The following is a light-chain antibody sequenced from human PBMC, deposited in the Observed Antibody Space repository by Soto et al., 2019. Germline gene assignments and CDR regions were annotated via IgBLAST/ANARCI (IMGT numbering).Light chain of an antibody. V-gene: IGKV1-5*03. CDR2: KAS. CDR1: QSISSW. J-gene: IGKJ1*01. CDR3: QQYSDNWT. Sequence: DIQMTQSPSTLSASVGDRVTITCRASQSISSWLAWYQQKPGKAPKLLIYKASTLQSGVPSSFSGSGSGTEFPITISSLQPDDFATYYCQQYSDNWTFGQGTKVEIK.